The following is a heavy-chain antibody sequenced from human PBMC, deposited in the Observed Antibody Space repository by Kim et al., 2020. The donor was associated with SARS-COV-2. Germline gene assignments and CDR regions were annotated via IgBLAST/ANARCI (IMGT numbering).Heavy chain of an antibody. CDR1: GYTFTTYA. CDR2: INTNTGNP. Sequence: ASVKVSCKASGYTFTTYAMNWVRQAPGQGLEWMGWINTNTGNPTYAQGFTGRFVFSLDTSVSTAYLQISSLKAEDTAVYYCARDPFGEAMGSYYFDYCGQRTLVTVSS. V-gene: IGHV7-4-1*02. J-gene: IGHJ4*02. D-gene: IGHD3-10*01. CDR3: ARDPFGEAMGSYYFDY.